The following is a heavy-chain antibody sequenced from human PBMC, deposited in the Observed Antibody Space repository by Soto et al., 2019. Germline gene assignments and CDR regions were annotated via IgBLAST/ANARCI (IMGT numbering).Heavy chain of an antibody. Sequence: EVQLLESGGGLVQPGGSLRLSCAASGFTFSSYAMSWVRQAPGKGLEWVSAISGSGGSTYYADSVKGRFTISRDNSKNTLYLQMNSLRAEDTAVYYCAKVMRAGGYDFWSGPTRDYYYYGMDVWGQGTTVTVSS. D-gene: IGHD3-3*01. CDR3: AKVMRAGGYDFWSGPTRDYYYYGMDV. J-gene: IGHJ6*02. CDR2: ISGSGGST. V-gene: IGHV3-23*01. CDR1: GFTFSSYA.